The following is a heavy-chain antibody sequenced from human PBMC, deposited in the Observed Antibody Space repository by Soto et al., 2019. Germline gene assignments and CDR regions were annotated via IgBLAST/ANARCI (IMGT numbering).Heavy chain of an antibody. J-gene: IGHJ4*02. CDR1: GFTFSSYG. CDR2: ISYDGSNK. V-gene: IGHV3-30*18. CDR3: AKDWGADYYDSSGPTG. D-gene: IGHD3-22*01. Sequence: QVQLVESGGGVVQPGRSLRLSCAASGFTFSSYGMHWVRQAPGKGLEWVAVISYDGSNKYYADSVKGRFTISRDNSKNTLYLQMNCLRAEDTAVYYCAKDWGADYYDSSGPTGWGQGTLVTVSS.